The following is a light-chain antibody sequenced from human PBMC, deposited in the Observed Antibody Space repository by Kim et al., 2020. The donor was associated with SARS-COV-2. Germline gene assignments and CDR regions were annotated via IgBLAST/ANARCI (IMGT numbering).Light chain of an antibody. Sequence: ASVGDRVTITCRASQGISTNFAWYQQKPGQAPKVLIYAASTLQSGVPSRFSGSGSGTEFTLTISSLQPEDFATYYCQQLNTYPWTFGQGTKVDIK. CDR3: QQLNTYPWT. V-gene: IGKV1-9*01. CDR1: QGISTN. CDR2: AAS. J-gene: IGKJ1*01.